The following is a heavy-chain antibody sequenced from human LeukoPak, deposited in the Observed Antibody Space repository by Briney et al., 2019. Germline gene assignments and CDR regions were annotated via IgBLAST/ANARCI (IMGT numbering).Heavy chain of an antibody. J-gene: IGHJ4*02. CDR3: ARDSYYYDSSGYYLYYFDY. CDR2: ISSSGSTI. V-gene: IGHV3-48*01. D-gene: IGHD3-22*01. CDR1: GFTFSSYS. Sequence: PGGSVRLSCAASGFTFSSYSINWVRQAPGEGLEWVSYISSSGSTIYYADSVKGRFTISRDNAKNSLYLQMNSLRAEDTAVYYCARDSYYYDSSGYYLYYFDYWGQGTLVTVSS.